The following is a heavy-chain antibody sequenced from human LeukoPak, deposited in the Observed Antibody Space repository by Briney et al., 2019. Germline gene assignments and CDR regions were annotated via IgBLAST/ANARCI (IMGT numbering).Heavy chain of an antibody. CDR2: INHSGST. J-gene: IGHJ4*02. Sequence: SETLSLTCAVYGGSFSGYYWSWIRQPPGKGLEWIGEINHSGSTNYNPSLKSRVTISVDTSKNQFSLKLSSVTAADTAVYYCARYDSSGYYYFDYWGRGTLVTVSS. V-gene: IGHV4-34*01. CDR1: GGSFSGYY. D-gene: IGHD3-22*01. CDR3: ARYDSSGYYYFDY.